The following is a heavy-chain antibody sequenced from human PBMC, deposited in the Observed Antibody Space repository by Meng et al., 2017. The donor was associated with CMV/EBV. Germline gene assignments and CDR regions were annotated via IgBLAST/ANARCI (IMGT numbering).Heavy chain of an antibody. Sequence: GESLKISCAASGFTFSSYWMSWVRQAPGKGLEWVANIKQDGSEKYYVDSVKGRFTISRDNAKNSLYLQMNSLRAEDTAVYYCARVGGEMATTQNGAVYYGMDVWGQGTTVTRLL. CDR2: IKQDGSEK. J-gene: IGHJ6*02. CDR1: GFTFSSYW. CDR3: ARVGGEMATTQNGAVYYGMDV. D-gene: IGHD5-24*01. V-gene: IGHV3-7*01.